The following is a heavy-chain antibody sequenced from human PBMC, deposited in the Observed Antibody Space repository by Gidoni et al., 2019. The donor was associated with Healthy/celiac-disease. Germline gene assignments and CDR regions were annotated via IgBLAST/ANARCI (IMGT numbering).Heavy chain of an antibody. Sequence: EVQLVESGGGLVQPGRSLRLSCTASGFTFGDSAMRWVRQAPGKGLEWVGFIRSKAYGGTTEYAASVKGRFTISRDDSKSIAYLQMNSLKTEDTAVYYCTRDNHYYDSSGYYYYYGMDVWGQGTTVTVSS. CDR3: TRDNHYYDSSGYYYYYGMDV. J-gene: IGHJ6*02. CDR2: IRSKAYGGTT. CDR1: GFTFGDSA. D-gene: IGHD3-22*01. V-gene: IGHV3-49*04.